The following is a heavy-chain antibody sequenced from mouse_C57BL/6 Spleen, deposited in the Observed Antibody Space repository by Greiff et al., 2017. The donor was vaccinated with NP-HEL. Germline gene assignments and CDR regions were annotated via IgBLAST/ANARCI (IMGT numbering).Heavy chain of an antibody. CDR1: GYTFTSFW. Sequence: QVQLQQPGAELVMPGASVKLSCKASGYTFTSFWMHWVKQRPGQGLEWIGEIDPSDSYTNYNQKFKGKSTLTVDKSSSTAYMQLSSLTSEDSAVYYCARNWDGGYFDVWGTGTTVTVSS. D-gene: IGHD4-1*01. CDR2: IDPSDSYT. J-gene: IGHJ1*03. V-gene: IGHV1-69*01. CDR3: ARNWDGGYFDV.